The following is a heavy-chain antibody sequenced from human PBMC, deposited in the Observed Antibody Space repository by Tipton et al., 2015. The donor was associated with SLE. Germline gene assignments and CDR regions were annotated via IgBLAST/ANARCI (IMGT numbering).Heavy chain of an antibody. CDR2: IYYSGST. V-gene: IGHV4-59*01. CDR1: GGSISSYY. J-gene: IGHJ4*02. D-gene: IGHD1-1*01. Sequence: TLSLTCTVSGGSISSYYWSWIRQPSGKGLEWIGYIYYSGSTNYNPPLKSRVTTSVDTSKNQFSLKLSSVTAADTAVYYCARANQLEHGFDYWGQGTLVTVSS. CDR3: ARANQLEHGFDY.